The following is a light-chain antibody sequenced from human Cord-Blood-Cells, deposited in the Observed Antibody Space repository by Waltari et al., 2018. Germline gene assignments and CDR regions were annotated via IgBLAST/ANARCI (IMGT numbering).Light chain of an antibody. CDR2: AAS. J-gene: IGKJ4*01. Sequence: DIQMTQSPSSLSASVGDRVTITCRASQSISSYLNWYQQKPGKAPKRLIYAASSLQSGFPSRFSCSGSGSDFTLTISSPQPEDFATYYCTQSYSTLSLTFGGGTTVEIK. V-gene: IGKV1-39*01. CDR1: QSISSY. CDR3: TQSYSTLSLT.